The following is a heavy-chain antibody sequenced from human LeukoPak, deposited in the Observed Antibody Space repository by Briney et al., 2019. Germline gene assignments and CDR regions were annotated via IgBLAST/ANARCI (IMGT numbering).Heavy chain of an antibody. CDR1: GYTFTSYA. CDR2: INTNTGNP. CDR3: ARSLAATYYYYGMDV. J-gene: IGHJ6*02. V-gene: IGHV7-4-1*02. Sequence: ASVKVSCKASGYTFTSYAMNWVRQAPGQGLEWMGWINTNTGNPTYAQGFTGRFVFSLDTSVSTAYLQISSLKAEDTAVYYCARSLAATYYYYGMDVWGQGTTVTVSS. D-gene: IGHD6-13*01.